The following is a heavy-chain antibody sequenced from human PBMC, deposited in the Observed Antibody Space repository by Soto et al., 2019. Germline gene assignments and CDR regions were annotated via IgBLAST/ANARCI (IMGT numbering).Heavy chain of an antibody. V-gene: IGHV1-69*01. CDR3: ARNGTYSSSLSQYSGMDV. D-gene: IGHD1-26*01. CDR1: GGTFDNFI. CDR2: IVPMLGTP. J-gene: IGHJ6*02. Sequence: QVQLVQSGAEVKEPGSSVRVSCKASGGTFDNFIMNWVRQTPGQGLEWMGGIVPMLGTPTYAEKFKGRVTISATGSTSTMYMAVTSLRSEATAIYYCARNGTYSSSLSQYSGMDVWGQGTTVTVSS.